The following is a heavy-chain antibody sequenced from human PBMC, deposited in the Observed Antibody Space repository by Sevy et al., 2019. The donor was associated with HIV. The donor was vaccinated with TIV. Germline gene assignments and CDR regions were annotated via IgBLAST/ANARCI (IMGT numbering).Heavy chain of an antibody. Sequence: SETLSLTCTVSGGSISSSGYYWGWIRQPPGMGLDWLGSIYYSGSTYYNPSLKSRVTISVDTSKNQFSLKMNSVTAAETAVYYCARHPYGDYVGYFDPWGQGTLVTVSS. CDR3: ARHPYGDYVGYFDP. CDR1: GGSISSSGYY. J-gene: IGHJ5*02. CDR2: IYYSGST. V-gene: IGHV4-39*01. D-gene: IGHD4-17*01.